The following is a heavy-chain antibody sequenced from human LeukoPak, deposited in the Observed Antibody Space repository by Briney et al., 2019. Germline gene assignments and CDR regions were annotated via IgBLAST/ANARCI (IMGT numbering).Heavy chain of an antibody. D-gene: IGHD2-15*01. V-gene: IGHV3-30*18. CDR1: GFTFSNYG. CDR3: AKSPVVAGTRTLYYYYGMDV. Sequence: GRSLRLSCAASGFTFSNYGMHWVRQAPGKGLEWVAVISYDGSNKYYADSVKGRFTISRDNSKNTLYLQVNSLRAEDTAVYYCAKSPVVAGTRTLYYYYGMDVWGQGTTVTVSS. CDR2: ISYDGSNK. J-gene: IGHJ6*02.